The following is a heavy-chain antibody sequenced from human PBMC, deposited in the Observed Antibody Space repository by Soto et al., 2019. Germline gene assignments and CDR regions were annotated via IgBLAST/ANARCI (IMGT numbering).Heavy chain of an antibody. CDR2: ISSTTHYI. Sequence: GSLSLCCAASGLTFNRYSMTWVRKTPGKGLEWVSSISSTTHYIYYADSMRGRFTISRDNAKNAVYLEMNSLRAEDTAVYYCARESEDLTSDFDYWGQGTLVTVSS. CDR3: ARESEDLTSDFDY. J-gene: IGHJ4*02. CDR1: GLTFNRYS. V-gene: IGHV3-21*06.